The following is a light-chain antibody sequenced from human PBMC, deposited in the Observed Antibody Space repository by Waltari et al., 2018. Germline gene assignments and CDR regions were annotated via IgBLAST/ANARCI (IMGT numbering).Light chain of an antibody. Sequence: QSVLSQPPSASGTPGQRATISCSGSSSNIGNNYVYWYQQLPGTAPKLLIYSNNLRPTGSPARFSGAKSGTSASLAIYGPRSEEEADYYCATWDDSLRMVFGGGTELTVL. J-gene: IGLJ3*02. CDR1: SSNIGNNY. CDR3: ATWDDSLRMV. CDR2: SNN. V-gene: IGLV1-47*01.